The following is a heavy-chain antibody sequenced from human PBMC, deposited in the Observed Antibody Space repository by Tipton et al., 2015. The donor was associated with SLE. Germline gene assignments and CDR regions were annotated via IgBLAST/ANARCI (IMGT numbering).Heavy chain of an antibody. CDR2: IYYSGST. CDR3: ARGYRAMCDY. D-gene: IGHD2-2*01. J-gene: IGHJ4*02. CDR1: GGSISSSSYY. Sequence: TLSLTCTVSGGSISSSSYYWGWFRQPPGKGLEWIGSIYYSGSTYSNPSLKSRVTISVETSKNQFSLQLNSVTPEDTAVYYCARGYRAMCDYWGQGTLVTVSS. V-gene: IGHV4-39*01.